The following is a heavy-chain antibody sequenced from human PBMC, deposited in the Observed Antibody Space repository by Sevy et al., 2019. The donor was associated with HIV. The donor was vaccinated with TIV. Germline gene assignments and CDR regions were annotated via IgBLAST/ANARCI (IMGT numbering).Heavy chain of an antibody. CDR2: ISSASSYL. V-gene: IGHV3-21*01. D-gene: IGHD3-22*01. CDR3: ARALDYYDSGGYFY. Sequence: GGSLRLSCVASGFIFSNYDMNWVRQAPGKGLEWVSSISSASSYLYYADSVKGRFTVSRDNAKDSLYLQMHSLRAEDTATYYCARALDYYDSGGYFYWGLGTLVIVSS. J-gene: IGHJ4*02. CDR1: GFIFSNYD.